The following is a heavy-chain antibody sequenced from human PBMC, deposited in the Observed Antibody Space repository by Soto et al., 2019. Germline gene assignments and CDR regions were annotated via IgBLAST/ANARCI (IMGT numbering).Heavy chain of an antibody. CDR1: GFTFSSYA. D-gene: IGHD3-3*01. CDR3: ARESGLTTFGVVILTPYSFDY. V-gene: IGHV3-30-3*01. CDR2: ISYDGSNK. Sequence: GRSLRLSCAASGFTFSSYAMHWVRQAPGKGLEWEAVISYDGSNKYYADSVKGRFNISRDNSKNTLYLQMNSLRAEDTAVYYCARESGLTTFGVVILTPYSFDYWGQGTLVTVSS. J-gene: IGHJ4*02.